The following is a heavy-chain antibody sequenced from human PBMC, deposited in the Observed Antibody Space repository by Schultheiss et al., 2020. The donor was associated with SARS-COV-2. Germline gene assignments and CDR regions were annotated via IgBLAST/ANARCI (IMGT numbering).Heavy chain of an antibody. D-gene: IGHD6-19*01. CDR1: GYTFTSYA. CDR2: INPSGGST. CDR3: ARGREQWLPRYYYGMDV. Sequence: ASVKVSCKASGYTFTSYAMHWVRQAPGQRLEWMGIINPSGGSTSYAQKFQGRVTMTRDTSTSTVYMELSSLRSEDTAVYYCARGREQWLPRYYYGMDVWGQGTTVTVSS. V-gene: IGHV1-46*01. J-gene: IGHJ6*02.